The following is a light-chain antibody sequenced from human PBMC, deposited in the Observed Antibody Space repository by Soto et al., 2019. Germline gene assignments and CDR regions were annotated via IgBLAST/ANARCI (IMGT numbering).Light chain of an antibody. J-gene: IGKJ5*01. CDR2: ASS. Sequence: IVLTQSPGTLALSPGERATVSCKTSQISGSNFLAWYQQKPGQAPRLLIYASSNRATGIPDRFSGSASGADFTLTIDRLEPEDFAVYYYQLYGTSPPFGQGTRLEIK. CDR3: QLYGTSPP. CDR1: QISGSNF. V-gene: IGKV3-20*01.